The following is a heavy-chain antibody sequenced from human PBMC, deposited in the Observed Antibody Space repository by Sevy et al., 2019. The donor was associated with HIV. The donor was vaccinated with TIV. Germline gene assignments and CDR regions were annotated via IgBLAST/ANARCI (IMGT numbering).Heavy chain of an antibody. J-gene: IGHJ6*02. Sequence: GESLKISCKGSGYRFTDYWIAWVRQRPRKGLEWMGIIYPGDSDTIYSPSFRGQVTISVDKSITTAYVKWSILKASDTGIYYCARGARGTLPSYYYYGWDIWGQGTTVTVSS. CDR2: IYPGDSDT. V-gene: IGHV5-51*01. CDR3: ARGARGTLPSYYYYGWDI. CDR1: GYRFTDYW.